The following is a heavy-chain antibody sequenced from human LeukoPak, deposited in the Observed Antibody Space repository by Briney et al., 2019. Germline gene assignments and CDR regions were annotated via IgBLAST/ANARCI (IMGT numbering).Heavy chain of an antibody. CDR1: GFIFSTCR. D-gene: IGHD3-16*01. J-gene: IGHJ4*02. Sequence: PGGSLRLSCAASGFIFSTCRMYWVRQAPGKGLEWVAFIRHDGSIKNYADSVKGRSTISRDNSKNTLYLQMNSLRAEDTAVYYCAKDSLADIDYWGQGTLVTVSS. CDR2: IRHDGSIK. V-gene: IGHV3-30*02. CDR3: AKDSLADIDY.